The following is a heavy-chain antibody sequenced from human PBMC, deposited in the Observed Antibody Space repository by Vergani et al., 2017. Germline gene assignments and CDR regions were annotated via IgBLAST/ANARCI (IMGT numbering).Heavy chain of an antibody. D-gene: IGHD6-13*01. V-gene: IGHV3-48*04. CDR2: ISSSTSTI. CDR1: GFPFSSYS. J-gene: IGHJ3*02. CDR3: ARVGYPIDAFDI. Sequence: EVQLVESGGGLVQPGGSLRLPCAASGFPFSSYSMNVVRQAPGKGLEWVSYISSSTSTIYYADSVKGRLTISRDNAKNSLYLQMNSLRAEDTAVYYCARVGYPIDAFDIWGQGTMVTVSS.